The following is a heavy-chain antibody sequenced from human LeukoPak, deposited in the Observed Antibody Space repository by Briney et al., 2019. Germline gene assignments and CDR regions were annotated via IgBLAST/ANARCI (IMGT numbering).Heavy chain of an antibody. CDR1: GFTFSSYS. V-gene: IGHV3-48*04. CDR3: ARDHPYYYDSSGYYLDY. Sequence: GGSLRLSCAASGFTFSSYSMNWVRQAPGMGLEWVSYISSSSSTIYYADSVKGRFTISRDNAKNSLYLQMNSLRAEDTAVYYCARDHPYYYDSSGYYLDYWGQGTLVTVSS. D-gene: IGHD3-22*01. J-gene: IGHJ4*02. CDR2: ISSSSSTI.